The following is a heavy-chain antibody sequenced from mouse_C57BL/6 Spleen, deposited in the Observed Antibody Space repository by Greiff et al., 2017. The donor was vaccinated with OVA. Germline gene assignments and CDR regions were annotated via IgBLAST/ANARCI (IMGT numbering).Heavy chain of an antibody. V-gene: IGHV1-53*01. D-gene: IGHD1-1*01. J-gene: IGHJ1*03. CDR2: INPSNGGT. CDR1: GYTFTSYW. Sequence: VQLQQSGTELVKPGASVKLSCKASGYTFTSYWMHWVKQRPGQGLEWIGNINPSNGGTNYNEKFKSKATLTVDKSSSTAYMQLSSLTSEDSAVYYCARGDYYGSSSWYFDVWGTGTTVTVSS. CDR3: ARGDYYGSSSWYFDV.